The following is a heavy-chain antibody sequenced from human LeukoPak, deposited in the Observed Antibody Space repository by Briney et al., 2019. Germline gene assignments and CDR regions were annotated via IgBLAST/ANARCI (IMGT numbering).Heavy chain of an antibody. Sequence: PGGSLRLSCAASGFTFSSYSMNWVRQAPGKGLEWVAVISYDGSNKYYADSVKGRFTISRDNSKNTLYLQMNSLRAEDTAVYYCARDGEGVVTAHDAFDIWGQGTMVTVSS. J-gene: IGHJ3*02. CDR1: GFTFSSYS. CDR2: ISYDGSNK. V-gene: IGHV3-30*03. D-gene: IGHD2-21*02. CDR3: ARDGEGVVTAHDAFDI.